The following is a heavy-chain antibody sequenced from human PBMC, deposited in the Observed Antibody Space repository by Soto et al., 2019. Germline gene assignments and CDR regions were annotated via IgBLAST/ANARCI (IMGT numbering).Heavy chain of an antibody. J-gene: IGHJ5*02. CDR3: AKDRKYTGNWFDP. V-gene: IGHV3-74*01. CDR2: INSDGSST. D-gene: IGHD1-1*01. Sequence: GGSLRLSCAASGFTFSSYWMHWVRQAPGKGLVWVSRINSDGSSTSYADSVKGRFTISRDNAKNTLYLQMNSLRAEDTAVYYCAKDRKYTGNWFDPWGQGNLVTVSS. CDR1: GFTFSSYW.